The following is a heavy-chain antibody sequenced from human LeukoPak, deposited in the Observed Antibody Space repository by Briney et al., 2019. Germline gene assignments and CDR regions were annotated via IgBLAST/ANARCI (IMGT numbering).Heavy chain of an antibody. CDR1: GFTFSNAW. J-gene: IGHJ5*02. Sequence: WGSLSLTGAASGFTFSNAWMSWVRQAPGKGLEWVGRIKSKVDGGTADYAAAVEGRFTVSRDDSENTLSLQMNSLKTDDTAMYYYTRDREVPGPGSWGQGDPFSVSS. V-gene: IGHV3-15*01. CDR3: TRDREVPGPGS. CDR2: IKSKVDGGTA. D-gene: IGHD5-12*01.